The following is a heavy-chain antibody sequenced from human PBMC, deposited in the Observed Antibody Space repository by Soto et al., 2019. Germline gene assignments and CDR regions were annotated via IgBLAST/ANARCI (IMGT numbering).Heavy chain of an antibody. CDR2: ISYDGSNK. J-gene: IGHJ4*02. Sequence: QVQLVESGGVVVQPGRSLRLSCAASGFTFSSYGMHWVRQAPGKVLEWVAVISYDGSNKYYADSVKGRFTISRDNSKNTFYLQMNSLSAEDTAVYYCAKDYTGGRHEYWGQGHLVTVSS. V-gene: IGHV3-30*18. D-gene: IGHD1-26*01. CDR1: GFTFSSYG. CDR3: AKDYTGGRHEY.